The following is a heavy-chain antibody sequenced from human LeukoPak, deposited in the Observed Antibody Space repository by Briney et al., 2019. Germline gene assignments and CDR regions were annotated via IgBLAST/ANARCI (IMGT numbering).Heavy chain of an antibody. CDR2: IIPISGRP. D-gene: IGHD1-26*01. CDR3: ATDPRWEISPTKVWYFDY. V-gene: IGHV1-69*04. J-gene: IGHJ4*02. CDR1: GGTFSTYA. Sequence: SVKVSCKASGGTFSTYAINWVRQAPGQGLEWMGRIIPISGRPKYAQKFQDRVTITADKSTSTVYMELSSLRSEDTAVYYCATDPRWEISPTKVWYFDYWGQGTLVTVSS.